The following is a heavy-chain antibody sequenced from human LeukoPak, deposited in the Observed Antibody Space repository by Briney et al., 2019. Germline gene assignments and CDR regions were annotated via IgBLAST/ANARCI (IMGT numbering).Heavy chain of an antibody. CDR3: ARDTGTPPTDFWSGYYTGYYYYYMDV. CDR2: ISAYNGNT. Sequence: ASVKVSCKASGGTFSRSAISWVRQAPGQGLEWMGWISAYNGNTNYAQKLQGRVTMTTDTSTSTAYMELRSLRSDDTAVYYCARDTGTPPTDFWSGYYTGYYYYYMDVWGKGATVTVSS. CDR1: GGTFSRSA. D-gene: IGHD3-3*01. J-gene: IGHJ6*03. V-gene: IGHV1-18*01.